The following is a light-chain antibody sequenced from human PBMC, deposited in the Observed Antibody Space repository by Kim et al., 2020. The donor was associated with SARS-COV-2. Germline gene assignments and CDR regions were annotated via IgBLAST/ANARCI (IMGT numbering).Light chain of an antibody. CDR2: KDS. J-gene: IGLJ3*02. V-gene: IGLV3-25*03. CDR3: QSADSSGTYPDKV. Sequence: YELTQPPSVSVSPGQTARITCSGDALPKQYAYWYQQKPGQAPVLVIYKDSERPSGIPERFSGSSSGTTVTLTISGVQAEDEADYYCQSADSSGTYPDKVFGGGTQLTVL. CDR1: ALPKQY.